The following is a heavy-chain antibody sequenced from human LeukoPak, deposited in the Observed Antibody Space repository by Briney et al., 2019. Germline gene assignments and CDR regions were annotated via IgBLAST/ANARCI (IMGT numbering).Heavy chain of an antibody. Sequence: GGSLRLSCAASGFTFSYYGMHWVRQAPGKGLEWVAFIRYDGNDKFYAKSVKGRFTVSRDTSRNTLYLQMNSLRAEDTAVYYCARGGVSVGGNFDYWGQGTLVTVSS. D-gene: IGHD4-23*01. CDR1: GFTFSYYG. V-gene: IGHV3-30*02. CDR2: IRYDGNDK. CDR3: ARGGVSVGGNFDY. J-gene: IGHJ4*02.